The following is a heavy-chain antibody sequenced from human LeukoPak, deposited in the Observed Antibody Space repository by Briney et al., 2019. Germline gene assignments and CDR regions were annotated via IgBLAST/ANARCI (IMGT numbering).Heavy chain of an antibody. J-gene: IGHJ4*02. Sequence: GALRLSCAASGFTVSTNCMTWVRPAPGEGVEWGSTIYSGGTTCYADSVMGRFTISRHNSRNTLYLQMNSLRAEDTAVYYCARVDTVMAYYFDLWGQGTLVTVSS. D-gene: IGHD5-18*01. CDR2: IYSGGTT. CDR1: GFTVSTNC. CDR3: ARVDTVMAYYFDL. V-gene: IGHV3-53*04.